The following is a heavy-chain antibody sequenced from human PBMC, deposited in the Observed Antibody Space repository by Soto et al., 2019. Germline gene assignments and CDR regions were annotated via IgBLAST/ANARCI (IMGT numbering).Heavy chain of an antibody. CDR2: MNPLNGDT. V-gene: IGHV1-3*01. CDR3: ARGPWGIMHDYGMDV. D-gene: IGHD6-13*01. CDR1: GYTLTTYS. Sequence: ASVKVSCKASGYTLTTYSMHWVRQAPGQRLEWMGWMNPLNGDTKYSQRFQGRLTIIRDTSASTAYMELSSLRSEDTAIYYCARGPWGIMHDYGMDVWGQGNTVTVSS. J-gene: IGHJ6*02.